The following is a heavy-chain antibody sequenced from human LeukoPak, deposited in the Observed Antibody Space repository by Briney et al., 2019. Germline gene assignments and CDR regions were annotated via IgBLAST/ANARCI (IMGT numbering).Heavy chain of an antibody. J-gene: IGHJ5*02. Sequence: GESLKISCKGSGYSFTSYWIGWVRQMPGKGLEWMGIIYPGDSDTRYSPSFQGQVTISADESISTAYLQWSSLKASDTAMYYCARVVAAAGTRWFDPWGQGTLSPSP. CDR3: ARVVAAAGTRWFDP. V-gene: IGHV5-51*01. CDR2: IYPGDSDT. D-gene: IGHD6-13*01. CDR1: GYSFTSYW.